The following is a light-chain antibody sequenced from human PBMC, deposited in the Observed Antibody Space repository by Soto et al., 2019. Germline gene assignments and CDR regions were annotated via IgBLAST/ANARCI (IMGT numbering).Light chain of an antibody. CDR1: SRDVGGYDY. CDR3: SSYTGGNPSYV. J-gene: IGLJ1*01. CDR2: EVT. V-gene: IGLV2-8*01. Sequence: QSVPTQPPSASGAPGQSGTISCTGTSRDVGGYDYVSWDQQHPGKAPKLMIYEVTIRPSGVSDRFSGTKSGNTASLTVSGLQAEDEADYYCSSYTGGNPSYVFGTGTKVTV.